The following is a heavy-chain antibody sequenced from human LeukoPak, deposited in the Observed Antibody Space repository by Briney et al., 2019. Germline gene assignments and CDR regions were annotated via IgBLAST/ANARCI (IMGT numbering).Heavy chain of an antibody. D-gene: IGHD6-13*01. V-gene: IGHV4-4*02. CDR2: IYYSGST. CDR1: GGSISSSNW. J-gene: IGHJ6*03. Sequence: SGTLSLTCAVSGGSISSSNWWSWVRQPPGKGLEWIGSIYYSGSTYYNPSLKSRVTISVDTSKNQFSLKLSSVTAADTAVYYCARRAYSGSWSGYYYYYMDVWGKGTTVTIS. CDR3: ARRAYSGSWSGYYYYYMDV.